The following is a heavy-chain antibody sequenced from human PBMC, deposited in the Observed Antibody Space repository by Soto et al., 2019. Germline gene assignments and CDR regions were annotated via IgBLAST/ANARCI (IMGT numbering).Heavy chain of an antibody. J-gene: IGHJ6*02. CDR2: ISVYNGNT. Sequence: QVQLVQSGAEVNKPGASVKVSCKASGYTFTSFTISWVPQAPGRGVAWMGWISVYNGNTKYAQKLQGRVTRTTDTSTSTAYMALRSLRSDATAVYFCARVKPLWLGGMDVWGQGTTVTVSS. CDR1: GYTFTSFT. D-gene: IGHD3-10*01. V-gene: IGHV1-18*04. CDR3: ARVKPLWLGGMDV.